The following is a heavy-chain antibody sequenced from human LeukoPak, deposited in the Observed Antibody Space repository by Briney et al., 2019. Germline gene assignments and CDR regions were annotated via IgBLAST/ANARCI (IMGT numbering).Heavy chain of an antibody. D-gene: IGHD1-26*01. V-gene: IGHV4-59*01. CDR3: ARWVGGTLVFGS. Sequence: SETLSLTRAVSGDSISSYYWSWVRQPPGKGLEWMGCINYSGSTKYNPSLTSRVTISVDTSKNHFSLKLNSLTTAHTAEYYLARWVGGTLVFGSWGQGTLVTVSS. CDR1: GDSISSYY. CDR2: INYSGST. J-gene: IGHJ4*02.